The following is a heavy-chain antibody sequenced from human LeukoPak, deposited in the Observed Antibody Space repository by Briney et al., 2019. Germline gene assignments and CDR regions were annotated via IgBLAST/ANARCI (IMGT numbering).Heavy chain of an antibody. Sequence: SQTLSVTCASSGDSVSSNNGAWNWIRQSPSRGLEWLGRTYYRSKWYNDYAVSMKGRITINPDTSKNQFSLQLNSVTPEDTAVYYCARDVGISGWYTFDYWGQGTLVTVSS. D-gene: IGHD6-19*01. J-gene: IGHJ4*02. CDR2: TYYRSKWYN. CDR1: GDSVSSNNGA. V-gene: IGHV6-1*01. CDR3: ARDVGISGWYTFDY.